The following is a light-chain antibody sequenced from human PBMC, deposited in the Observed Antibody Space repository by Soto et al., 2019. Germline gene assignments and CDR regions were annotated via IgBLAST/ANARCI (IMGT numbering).Light chain of an antibody. CDR2: AAS. CDR3: QQSYSTPVT. CDR1: QSFSSY. Sequence: EIPMTQSPSSLSASVGDGASIXCRASQSFSSYFTWYQQKPGKAPKLLIYAASSLQGGVPSRFSGSGSGTDFTRPISSLQPEDFATYYGQQSYSTPVTFGQGTKVDIK. J-gene: IGKJ1*01. V-gene: IGKV1-39*01.